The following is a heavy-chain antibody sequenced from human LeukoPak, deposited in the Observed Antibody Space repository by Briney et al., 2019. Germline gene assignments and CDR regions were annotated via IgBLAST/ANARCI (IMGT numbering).Heavy chain of an antibody. CDR2: ISAYNGNT. V-gene: IGHV1-18*01. CDR1: GYTFTSYG. D-gene: IGHD3-22*01. CDR3: ARDSSGYYSYWYFDL. Sequence: ASVKVSCKASGYTFTSYGISWVRQAPGQGLEWMGWISAYNGNTNYAQKLQGRVTMTTDTSTSTAYMELRSLRSDDTAVYYCARDSSGYYSYWYFDLWGRGTLVTVSS. J-gene: IGHJ2*01.